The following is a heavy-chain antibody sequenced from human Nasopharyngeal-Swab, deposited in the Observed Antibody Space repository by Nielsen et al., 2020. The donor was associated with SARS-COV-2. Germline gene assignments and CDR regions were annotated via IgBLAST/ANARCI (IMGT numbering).Heavy chain of an antibody. J-gene: IGHJ4*02. CDR2: IHTDLNNT. D-gene: IGHD6-13*01. V-gene: IGHV3-23*03. CDR1: GFTFSSYA. Sequence: GGSLRLSCAASGFTFSSYAMSWVRQAPGTGLEWVSVIHTDLNNTYYVDSVKGRFTISRDNSKKTLFLQMNSLRVEDTAVYYCAKVRSWRLDAFDFWGQGTLVTVSS. CDR3: AKVRSWRLDAFDF.